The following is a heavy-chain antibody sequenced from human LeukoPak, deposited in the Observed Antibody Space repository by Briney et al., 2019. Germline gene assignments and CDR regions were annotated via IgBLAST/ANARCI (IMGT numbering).Heavy chain of an antibody. CDR2: INPNSGVT. CDR1: GYTFTGYY. J-gene: IGHJ4*02. V-gene: IGHV1-2*02. D-gene: IGHD3-22*01. CDR3: ARESNYYDSSGYTFDY. Sequence: ASVKVSCKASGYTFTGYYMHWVRQAPGQGLEWMGWINPNSGVTNYAQKFQGRVTMTRDTSISTAYMELSRLRSDDTAVYYCARESNYYDSSGYTFDYWGQGTLVTVSS.